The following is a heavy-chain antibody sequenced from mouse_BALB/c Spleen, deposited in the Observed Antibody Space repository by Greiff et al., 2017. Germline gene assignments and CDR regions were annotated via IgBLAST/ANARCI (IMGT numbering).Heavy chain of an antibody. D-gene: IGHD2-1*01. V-gene: IGHV2-6-7*01. CDR3: AREREYGNYVGAMDY. J-gene: IGHJ4*01. CDR2: IWGDGST. Sequence: VQLQQSGPGLVAPSQSLSITCTVSGFSLTGYGVNWVRQPPGKGLEWLGMIWGDGSTDYNSALKSRLSISKDNSKSQVFLKMNSLQTDDTARYYCAREREYGNYVGAMDYWGQGTSVTVSS. CDR1: GFSLTGYG.